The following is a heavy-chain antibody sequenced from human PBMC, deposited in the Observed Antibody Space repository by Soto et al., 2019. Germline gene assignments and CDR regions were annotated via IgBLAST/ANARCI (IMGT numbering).Heavy chain of an antibody. CDR3: ARGLNGYLHYFDY. D-gene: IGHD5-18*01. Sequence: QVQLVQSGAEVKKPGASVKVSCKASGYTFTSYAMHWVRQAPGQRLEWMGWINAGNGNTKYSQKFQGRVTITRDTSASTAYMELSSLRSEDTAVYYCARGLNGYLHYFDYWGQGTLDTVSS. V-gene: IGHV1-3*01. CDR1: GYTFTSYA. CDR2: INAGNGNT. J-gene: IGHJ4*02.